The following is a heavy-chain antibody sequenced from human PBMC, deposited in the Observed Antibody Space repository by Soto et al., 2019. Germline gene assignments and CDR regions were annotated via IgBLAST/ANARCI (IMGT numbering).Heavy chain of an antibody. CDR2: IYYSGST. Sequence: SETLSLTCTVSGGSVSSGDYYWSWIRQPPGKGLEWIGYIYYSGSTYYNPSLKSRVTISVDTSKSQFSLKLSSVTAADTAVYYCARVRTYGDYKGHFDYWGQGTLVTVSS. CDR3: ARVRTYGDYKGHFDY. CDR1: GGSVSSGDYY. D-gene: IGHD4-17*01. J-gene: IGHJ4*02. V-gene: IGHV4-30-4*01.